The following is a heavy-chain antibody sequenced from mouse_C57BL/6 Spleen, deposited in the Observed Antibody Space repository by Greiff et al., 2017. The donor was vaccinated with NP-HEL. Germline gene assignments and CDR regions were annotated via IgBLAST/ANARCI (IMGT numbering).Heavy chain of an antibody. Sequence: QVQLQQPGAELVMPGASVKLSCTASGFTFTSYWMHWVPQTPGQGLEWIGEIDPSDSYTNYNQKFKGKSTLTVDKSSRTAYMQISSLTSEDSAVYYCARRWDYWGQGTTLTVSS. CDR1: GFTFTSYW. D-gene: IGHD1-1*02. J-gene: IGHJ2*01. V-gene: IGHV1-69*01. CDR2: IDPSDSYT. CDR3: ARRWDY.